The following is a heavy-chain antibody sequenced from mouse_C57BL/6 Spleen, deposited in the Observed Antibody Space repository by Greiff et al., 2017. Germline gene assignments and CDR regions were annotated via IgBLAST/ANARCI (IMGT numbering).Heavy chain of an antibody. CDR2: IDPETGGT. D-gene: IGHD1-1*01. J-gene: IGHJ3*01. V-gene: IGHV1-15*01. CDR3: TPYYYGSSYELG. Sequence: QTPVHGLEWIGAIDPETGGTAYNQKFKGKAILTADKSSSTAYMELRSLTSEDSAVYYCTPYYYGSSYELGGGQGTLVTVSA.